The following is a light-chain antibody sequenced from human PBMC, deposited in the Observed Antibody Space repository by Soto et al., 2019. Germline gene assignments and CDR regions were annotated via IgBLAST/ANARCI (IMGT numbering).Light chain of an antibody. Sequence: AIQLTQSPSSLSASVGDRVTITCRASQGISSALAWYQQKPGKAPKLLIYDASRLESGVPSRFRGSGSRTDFTLTISSLQPEDFATYYGQQFNSYPTFGQGTRLEIK. CDR2: DAS. CDR3: QQFNSYPT. V-gene: IGKV1-13*02. CDR1: QGISSA. J-gene: IGKJ5*01.